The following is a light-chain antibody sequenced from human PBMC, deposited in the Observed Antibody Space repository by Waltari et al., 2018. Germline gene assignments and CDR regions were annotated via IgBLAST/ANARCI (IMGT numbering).Light chain of an antibody. CDR2: DAS. CDR3: QQRNNWPPKFT. Sequence: EIVLTQSPATLSLSPGERATLSCRASQSVGSYLAWYQQKPGQAPRLLIYDASSRATGIPTRFSGSGSGTDFTLTISSLEPEDFAFYYCQQRNNWPPKFTFGPGTKVDIK. CDR1: QSVGSY. J-gene: IGKJ3*01. V-gene: IGKV3-11*01.